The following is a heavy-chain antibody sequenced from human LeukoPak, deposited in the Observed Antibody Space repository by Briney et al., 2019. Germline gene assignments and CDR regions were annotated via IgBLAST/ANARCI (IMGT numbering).Heavy chain of an antibody. J-gene: IGHJ4*02. CDR3: AKGGYDYVWGSYPLVPSDY. Sequence: GGSLRLSCAASGFTFSSYAMSWVRQAPGKGLEWVSAISSSGGSTYYADSVKGRFTISRDNSKNTLYLQMNSLRAEDTAVYYCAKGGYDYVWGSYPLVPSDYWGQGNLVTVSS. D-gene: IGHD3-16*02. V-gene: IGHV3-23*01. CDR2: ISSSGGST. CDR1: GFTFSSYA.